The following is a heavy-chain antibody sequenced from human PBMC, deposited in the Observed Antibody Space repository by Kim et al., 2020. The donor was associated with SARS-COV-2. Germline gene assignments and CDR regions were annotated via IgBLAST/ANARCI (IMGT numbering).Heavy chain of an antibody. D-gene: IGHD3-3*01. Sequence: SETLSLTCAVYGGSFSGYYWSWIRQPPGKGLEWIGEINHSGSTNYNPSLKSRVTISVDTSKNQFSLKLSSVTAADTAVYYCARGGRLLYSYWGQEPWSPSPQ. J-gene: IGHJ4*01. CDR1: GGSFSGYY. CDR3: ARGGRLLYSY. V-gene: IGHV4-34*01. CDR2: INHSGST.